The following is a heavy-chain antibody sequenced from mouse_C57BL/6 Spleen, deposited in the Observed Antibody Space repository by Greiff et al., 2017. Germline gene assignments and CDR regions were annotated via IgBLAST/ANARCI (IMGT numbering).Heavy chain of an antibody. D-gene: IGHD1-1*01. CDR2: IHPNSGST. CDR3: ARGDYYGSRDYAMDY. CDR1: GYTFTSYW. V-gene: IGHV1-64*01. J-gene: IGHJ4*01. Sequence: QVQLQQSGAELVKPGASVKLSCKASGYTFTSYWMHWVKQRPGQGLEWIGMIHPNSGSTNYNEKFKSKATLTVDKSSSTAYMQLSSLTSEDSAVYYCARGDYYGSRDYAMDYWGQGTSVTVSS.